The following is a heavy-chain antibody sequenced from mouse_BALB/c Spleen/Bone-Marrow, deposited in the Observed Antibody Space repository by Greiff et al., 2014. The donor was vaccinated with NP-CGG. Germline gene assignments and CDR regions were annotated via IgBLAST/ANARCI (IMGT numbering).Heavy chain of an antibody. Sequence: QVQLQQSGPGLVAPSQSLSITCTVSGFSLTNYGVTWIRQPPGKGLEWLGIIWGGGSTFYNSSLRSRLNVSKDNSKSQVFLKMNSLQADDTAMYYCAKLNWVYAMDYWGQGTSVTVSS. J-gene: IGHJ4*01. CDR1: GFSLTNYG. CDR3: AKLNWVYAMDY. D-gene: IGHD4-1*02. V-gene: IGHV2-6-5*01. CDR2: IWGGGST.